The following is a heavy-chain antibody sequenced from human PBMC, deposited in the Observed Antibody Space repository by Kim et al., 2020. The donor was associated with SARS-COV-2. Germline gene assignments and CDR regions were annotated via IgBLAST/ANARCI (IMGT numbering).Heavy chain of an antibody. CDR3: ARDVPTYYYDSSGYLDI. CDR1: GFTFSSYG. CDR2: IWYDGSNK. V-gene: IGHV3-33*01. J-gene: IGHJ3*02. Sequence: GGSLRLSCAASGFTFSSYGMHWVRQAPGKGLEWVVVIWYDGSNKYYADSVKGRFTISRDNSKNTLYLQMNSLRAEDTAVYYCARDVPTYYYDSSGYLDIWGQGTMVTVSS. D-gene: IGHD3-22*01.